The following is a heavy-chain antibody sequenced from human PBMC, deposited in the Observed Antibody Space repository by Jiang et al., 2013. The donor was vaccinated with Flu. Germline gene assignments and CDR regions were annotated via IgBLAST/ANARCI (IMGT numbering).Heavy chain of an antibody. CDR1: GFTFTSYV. V-gene: IGHV3-30-3*01. D-gene: IGHD5-18*01. CDR3: ARASYGYTLSDY. J-gene: IGHJ4*02. Sequence: GVVQPGRSLRLSCAASGFTFTSYVMHWVRQAPGKGLEWLAVISNDGDYKYYADSVKGRFTISRDNSKNTLYLQMNSLRAEDTAVYYCARASYGYTLSDYWGQGTLVTVSS. CDR2: ISNDGDYK.